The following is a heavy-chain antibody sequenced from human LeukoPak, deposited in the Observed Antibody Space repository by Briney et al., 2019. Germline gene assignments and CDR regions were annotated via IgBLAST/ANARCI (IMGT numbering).Heavy chain of an antibody. Sequence: PSETLSLTCTVSGGSISSYYWSWIRQPPGKGPEWIGYISYSGSTNYNPSLKSRVTISIDTSKNQFSLKLRSVTAADTAIYYCARQGYDILTGYIDAFDIWGQGTMVTVSS. CDR1: GGSISSYY. V-gene: IGHV4-59*08. CDR3: ARQGYDILTGYIDAFDI. D-gene: IGHD3-9*01. CDR2: ISYSGST. J-gene: IGHJ3*02.